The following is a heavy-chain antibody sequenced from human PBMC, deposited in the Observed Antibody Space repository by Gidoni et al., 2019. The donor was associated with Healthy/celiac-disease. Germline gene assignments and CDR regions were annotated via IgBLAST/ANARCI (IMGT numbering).Heavy chain of an antibody. J-gene: IGHJ2*01. D-gene: IGHD1-26*01. CDR1: GGSISSGSYY. Sequence: QVQLQESGPGLVKPSQPLPLTCTVSGGSISSGSYYWSWIRQPAGKGLEWIGRIYTSGSTNYNPSLKSRVTMSVDTSKNQFSLKLSSVTAADTAVYYCARVRSGSYYAWYFDLWGRGTLVTVSS. CDR3: ARVRSGSYYAWYFDL. V-gene: IGHV4-61*02. CDR2: IYTSGST.